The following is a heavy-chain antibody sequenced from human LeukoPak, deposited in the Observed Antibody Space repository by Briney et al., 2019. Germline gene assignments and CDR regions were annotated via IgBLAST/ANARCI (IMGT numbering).Heavy chain of an antibody. Sequence: GESLHISGNGSGYSLTSYWIGWVRQMPGKGLEWMGIIYPGDSGTRYKPSFQGHDNISADRSISTAYLQWSSLKASDTAMYYCAVYCSRTSCSTGWGQGTLVAVSS. CDR3: AVYCSRTSCSTG. D-gene: IGHD2-2*01. CDR2: IYPGDSGT. V-gene: IGHV5-51*01. J-gene: IGHJ4*02. CDR1: GYSLTSYW.